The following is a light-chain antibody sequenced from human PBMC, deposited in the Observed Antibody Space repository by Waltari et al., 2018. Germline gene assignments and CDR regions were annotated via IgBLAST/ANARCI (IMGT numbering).Light chain of an antibody. Sequence: DVVMTQSPLSLPVTLGQPASISCRSSQSLVYSDGNTYLYWFQQRPGQSPRRLIYKVSNRDSGVPDRFSGSGSGTEFSLTISSLQSEDSAVYFCQHYYNWPLTFGGGTRIDI. CDR1: QSLVYSDGNTY. CDR2: KVS. V-gene: IGKV2-30*01. CDR3: QHYYNWPLT. J-gene: IGKJ4*01.